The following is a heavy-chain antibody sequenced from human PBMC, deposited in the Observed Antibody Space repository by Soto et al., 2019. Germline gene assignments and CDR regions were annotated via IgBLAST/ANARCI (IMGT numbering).Heavy chain of an antibody. J-gene: IGHJ6*02. CDR3: ATVTTVTIGLYYYYGMDV. D-gene: IGHD4-17*01. CDR1: GYTLTELS. V-gene: IGHV1-24*01. Sequence: ASVKVSCKVSGYTLTELSMHWVRQAPGKGLEWMGGFDPEDGETIYAQKFQGRVTMTEDTSTDTAYMELSSLRSEDTAVYYCATVTTVTIGLYYYYGMDVWGQGTTVTVSS. CDR2: FDPEDGET.